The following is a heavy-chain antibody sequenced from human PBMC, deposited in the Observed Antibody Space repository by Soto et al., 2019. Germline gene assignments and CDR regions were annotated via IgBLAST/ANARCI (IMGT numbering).Heavy chain of an antibody. Sequence: QVQLQESGPGLVKPSQTLSLTCTVSGGSISSGGYYWSWIRQHPGKGLEWIGYIYYSGSTYYNPSLKSRVTISVDTSKNQFSLKLISVTAADTAVYYCARGPSMYCGGDCYFDYFDYWGQGTLVTVSS. CDR1: GGSISSGGYY. D-gene: IGHD2-21*02. CDR2: IYYSGST. CDR3: ARGPSMYCGGDCYFDYFDY. V-gene: IGHV4-31*03. J-gene: IGHJ4*02.